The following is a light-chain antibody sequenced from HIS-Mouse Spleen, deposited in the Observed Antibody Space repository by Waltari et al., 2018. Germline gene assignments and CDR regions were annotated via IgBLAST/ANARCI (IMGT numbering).Light chain of an antibody. CDR3: CSYAGSSTLM. CDR1: SSDVGSYNL. V-gene: IGLV2-23*01. CDR2: EGS. J-gene: IGLJ3*02. Sequence: QSALTQPASVSGSPGQSITIPCTGTSSDVGSYNLVSWYQQHPGKAPKIMIYEGSKRPSGVSNRFSGSKSGNTASLTISGLQAEDEADYYCCSYAGSSTLMFGGGTKLTVL.